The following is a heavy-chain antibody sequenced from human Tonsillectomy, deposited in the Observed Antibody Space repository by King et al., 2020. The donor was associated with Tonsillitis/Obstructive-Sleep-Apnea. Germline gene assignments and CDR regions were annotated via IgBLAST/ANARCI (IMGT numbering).Heavy chain of an antibody. CDR2: ISSSSSYI. CDR1: GFTFSSYS. V-gene: IGHV3-21*01. Sequence: VQLVESGGGLVKPGGSLRLSCAASGFTFSSYSMNWVRQAPGKGLEWVSSISSSSSYIFYADSVKVRFTIPRDNAKNSLYLQMNSLRAEDTAVYYCARGGGGTTSGAFDIWDQGTMVTVSS. D-gene: IGHD1-7*01. CDR3: ARGGGGTTSGAFDI. J-gene: IGHJ3*02.